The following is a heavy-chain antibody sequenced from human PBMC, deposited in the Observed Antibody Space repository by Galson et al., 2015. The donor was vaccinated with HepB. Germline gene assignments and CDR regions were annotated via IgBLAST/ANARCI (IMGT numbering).Heavy chain of an antibody. CDR3: ARERGRPVAGISLVPSDAFDI. Sequence: SLRLSCAASGFTVSSNYMSWVRQAPGKGLEWVSVIYSGGSTYYADSVKGRFTISRDNSKNTLYLQMNSLRAEDTAVYYCARERGRPVAGISLVPSDAFDIWGQGTMVTVSS. J-gene: IGHJ3*02. CDR1: GFTVSSNY. V-gene: IGHV3-66*01. CDR2: IYSGGST. D-gene: IGHD6-19*01.